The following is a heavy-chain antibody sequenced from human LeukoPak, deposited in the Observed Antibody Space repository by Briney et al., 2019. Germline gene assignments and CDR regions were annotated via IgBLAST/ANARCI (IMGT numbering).Heavy chain of an antibody. CDR2: IYNSGST. D-gene: IGHD2-21*01. Sequence: PSETLSLTCTVSGGSISSYYWSWIRQPPGKGLEWIGYIYNSGSTNYNPSLKSRVAISVDTSKNQFSLRLSSVTAADTAVYYCARGLVGDNILNWGQGTLVTVSS. J-gene: IGHJ4*02. CDR3: ARGLVGDNILN. CDR1: GGSISSYY. V-gene: IGHV4-59*01.